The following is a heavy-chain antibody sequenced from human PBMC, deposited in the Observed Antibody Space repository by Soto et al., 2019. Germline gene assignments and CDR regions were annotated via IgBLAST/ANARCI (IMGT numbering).Heavy chain of an antibody. J-gene: IGHJ5*02. V-gene: IGHV4-39*01. CDR1: GGSISTSRSY. D-gene: IGHD2-21*01. CDR2: IFYSGST. Sequence: ETLSLTCNVSGGSISTSRSYWAWIRQPPGKGLEWLANIFYSGSTYYNPSLASRVTVSVDTSKNEFSLKLRSVTAADTAVYYCARQPTTGDTDFWFDPWGQGTLVNVS. CDR3: ARQPTTGDTDFWFDP.